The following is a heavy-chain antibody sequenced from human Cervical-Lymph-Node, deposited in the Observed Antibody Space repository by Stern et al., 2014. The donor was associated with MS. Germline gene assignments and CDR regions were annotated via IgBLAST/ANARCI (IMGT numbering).Heavy chain of an antibody. Sequence: VQLQESGPGLVKPSETLSLTCIVSGGPVSRGSYYWSWIRQPPGKGLEWIGHIYYSGSTNYNPSLNSRVTMSVDTSKIQFSLMLSSVTAADTAVYYCARQYCSGGKCFDAFDIWGQGTKVTVSS. CDR2: IYYSGST. CDR3: ARQYCSGGKCFDAFDI. J-gene: IGHJ3*02. V-gene: IGHV4-61*01. D-gene: IGHD2-15*01. CDR1: GGPVSRGSYY.